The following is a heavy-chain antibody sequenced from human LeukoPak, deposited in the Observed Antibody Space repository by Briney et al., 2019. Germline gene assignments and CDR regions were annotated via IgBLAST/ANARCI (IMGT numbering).Heavy chain of an antibody. CDR3: VKDLSGTYSFDY. J-gene: IGHJ4*02. D-gene: IGHD1-26*01. Sequence: GGSLRLSCSASGFTFNTYTMHWVRQAPGKGLEYVSSISGGGGTTFHAGSVRGRFTISRDNSKNTLYLQMSSLRAEDTALYYCVKDLSGTYSFDYWGQGTLVTVSS. CDR2: ISGGGGTT. V-gene: IGHV3-64D*09. CDR1: GFTFNTYT.